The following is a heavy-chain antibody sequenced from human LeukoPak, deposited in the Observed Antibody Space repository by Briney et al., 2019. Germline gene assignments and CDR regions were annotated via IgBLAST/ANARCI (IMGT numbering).Heavy chain of an antibody. CDR2: IYPGDSDT. J-gene: IGHJ4*02. CDR3: ARLGTQKIVVVTSNYPDY. D-gene: IGHD3-22*01. Sequence: GESLKISCKGSGYSFTSYWIGWVRQMPGKGLEWMGIIYPGDSDTRYSPSFQGQVTISADKSISTAYLQWSSLKASDTAMYYCARLGTQKIVVVTSNYPDYWGQGTLVTVSS. CDR1: GYSFTSYW. V-gene: IGHV5-51*01.